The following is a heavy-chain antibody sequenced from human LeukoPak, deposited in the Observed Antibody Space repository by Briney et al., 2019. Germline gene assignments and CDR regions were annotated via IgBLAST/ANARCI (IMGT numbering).Heavy chain of an antibody. Sequence: SETLSLTCTVSGGSISSYYWSWIRQPPGKGLEWIGYIYFSGTTNYNPSLKSRVTMSVDTSKNQFSLKLISVTAADTAVYYCARHYYDSAYGFDPWGQGTLVTVSS. CDR3: ARHYYDSAYGFDP. D-gene: IGHD3-22*01. CDR2: IYFSGTT. CDR1: GGSISSYY. V-gene: IGHV4-59*08. J-gene: IGHJ5*02.